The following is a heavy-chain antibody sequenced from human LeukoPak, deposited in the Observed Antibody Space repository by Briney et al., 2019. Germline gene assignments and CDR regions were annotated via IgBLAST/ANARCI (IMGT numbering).Heavy chain of an antibody. CDR2: IYYSGST. CDR1: GGSISSSSYY. J-gene: IGHJ4*02. Sequence: KPSETLSLTCTVSGGSISSSSYYWGWIRQPPGKGLKWIGSIYYSGSTYYNPSLKSRVTISVDTSKNQFSLKLSSVTAADTAVYYCARRGSGGRNYVDYWGQGTLVTVSS. V-gene: IGHV4-39*01. CDR3: ARRGSGGRNYVDY. D-gene: IGHD3-16*01.